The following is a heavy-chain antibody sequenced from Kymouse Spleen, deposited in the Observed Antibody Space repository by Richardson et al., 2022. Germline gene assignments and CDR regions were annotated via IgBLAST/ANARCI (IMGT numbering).Heavy chain of an antibody. D-gene: IGHD3-10*01. Sequence: EVQLVESGGGLVKPGGSLRLSCAASGFTFSSYSMNWVRQAPGKGLEWVSSISSSSSYIYYADSVKGRFTISRDNAKNSLYLQMNSLRAEDTAVYYCARDFTMVRGVMGDYWGQGTLVTVSS. V-gene: IGHV3-21*03. CDR3: ARDFTMVRGVMGDY. CDR2: ISSSSSYI. CDR1: GFTFSSYS. J-gene: IGHJ4*02.